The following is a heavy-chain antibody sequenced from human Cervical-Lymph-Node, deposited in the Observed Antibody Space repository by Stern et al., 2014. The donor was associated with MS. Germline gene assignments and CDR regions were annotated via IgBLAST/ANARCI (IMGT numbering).Heavy chain of an antibody. J-gene: IGHJ4*02. V-gene: IGHV2-70*15. D-gene: IGHD2-2*01. CDR3: AHGSTSCYWADS. Sequence: QVTLKESGPALVKPTQTLTLTCTFSGFSLSSHGMCVSWIRQSPGKALEWLARIDWGDEKYYSTSLKTRLTISKDTSRNHVVLTVGNMDPVDSATYYCAHGSTSCYWADSWGQGTLVTVSS. CDR1: GFSLSSHGMC. CDR2: IDWGDEK.